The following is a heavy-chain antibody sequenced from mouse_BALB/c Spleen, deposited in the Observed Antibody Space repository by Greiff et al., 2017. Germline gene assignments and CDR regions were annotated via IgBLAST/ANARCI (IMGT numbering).Heavy chain of an antibody. Sequence: QVQLQQSGAELAKPGASVKMSCKASGYTFTSYWMHWVKQRPGQGLEWIGYINPSTGYTEYNQKFKDKATLTADKSSSTAYMQLSSLTSEDSAVYYCARFDRYERGCAYWCQGTLVTVSA. D-gene: IGHD2-14*01. V-gene: IGHV1-7*01. CDR2: INPSTGYT. J-gene: IGHJ3*01. CDR3: ARFDRYERGCAY. CDR1: GYTFTSYW.